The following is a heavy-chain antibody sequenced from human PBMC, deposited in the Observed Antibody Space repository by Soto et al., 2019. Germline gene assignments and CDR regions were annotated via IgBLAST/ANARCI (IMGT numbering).Heavy chain of an antibody. CDR3: ARGLGWATTYSWFDP. Sequence: QVQLQQWGAGLLKPSETLSITCAVYGGSFSGYYWSWILQPPGKGLEWIGEINHSGSTNYNPSLNSRVTISVDTPKNQFSLNLSSGPAADPAVYYCARGLGWATTYSWFDPWGQGTLVNVSS. J-gene: IGHJ5*02. CDR2: INHSGST. CDR1: GGSFSGYY. D-gene: IGHD1-1*01. V-gene: IGHV4-34*01.